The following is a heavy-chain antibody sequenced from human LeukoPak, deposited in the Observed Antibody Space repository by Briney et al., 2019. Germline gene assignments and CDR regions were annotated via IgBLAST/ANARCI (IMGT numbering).Heavy chain of an antibody. D-gene: IGHD3-9*01. CDR3: ARRPMNYDILTGYYDY. Sequence: PGGSLRLSCAASGFTFSRYSMNWVRQAPGKGLEWVSSISSSSSYIYYADSVKGRFTISRDNAKNSLCLQMNSLRAEDTAVYYCARRPMNYDILTGYYDYWGQGTLVTVSS. J-gene: IGHJ4*02. CDR1: GFTFSRYS. CDR2: ISSSSSYI. V-gene: IGHV3-21*01.